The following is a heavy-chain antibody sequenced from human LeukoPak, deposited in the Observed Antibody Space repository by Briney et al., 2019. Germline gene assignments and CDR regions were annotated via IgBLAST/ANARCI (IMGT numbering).Heavy chain of an antibody. CDR2: IRSKAYGGTT. Sequence: GGSLRLSCTASGFTFGDYAMSWFRQAPGKGLEWVGFIRSKAYGGTTEYAASVKGRFTISRDDSKSIAYLQMNSLKTEDTAVYYSTTDYGGNSGVSGWGQGTLVTVSS. D-gene: IGHD4-23*01. CDR1: GFTFGDYA. CDR3: TTDYGGNSGVSG. V-gene: IGHV3-49*03. J-gene: IGHJ4*02.